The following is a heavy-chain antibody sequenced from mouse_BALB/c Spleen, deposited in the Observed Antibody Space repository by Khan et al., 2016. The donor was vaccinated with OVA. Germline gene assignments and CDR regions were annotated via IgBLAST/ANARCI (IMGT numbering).Heavy chain of an antibody. D-gene: IGHD1-1*01. J-gene: IGHJ2*01. CDR2: ITSGGSYT. Sequence: EVELVESGGGLVKPGGSLKLSCAASGFAFSSYSMSWVRQTPEKRLEWVTTITSGGSYTYYPDSVKGRFTISRDNAKNTLYLQMSSLKSGDTGMYYCTGDRNYYGSSFYFDDWGQGTTLTVSS. V-gene: IGHV5-6-4*01. CDR3: TGDRNYYGSSFYFDD. CDR1: GFAFSSYS.